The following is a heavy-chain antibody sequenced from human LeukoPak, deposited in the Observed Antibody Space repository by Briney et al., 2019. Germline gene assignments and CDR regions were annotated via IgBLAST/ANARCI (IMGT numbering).Heavy chain of an antibody. V-gene: IGHV1-8*01. Sequence: ASVKLSCKASGYTFSSSDINWVRQATGQGLEWMGWMNPNSGNTYYAQRFQGRVTMTRDTSISTAYMEVRSLRSEDTAVYYCARGNIAVPGTPYYFEYWGQGTLVTVSS. J-gene: IGHJ4*02. D-gene: IGHD6-19*01. CDR1: GYTFSSSD. CDR2: MNPNSGNT. CDR3: ARGNIAVPGTPYYFEY.